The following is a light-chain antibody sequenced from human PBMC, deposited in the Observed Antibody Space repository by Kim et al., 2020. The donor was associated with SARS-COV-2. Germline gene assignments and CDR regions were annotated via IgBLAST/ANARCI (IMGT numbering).Light chain of an antibody. CDR1: QSLQHANGDNY. CDR3: MQALQTPYT. CDR2: VGS. Sequence: DIVLTQSPLSLSVTPGEPASISCRSSQSLQHANGDNYLDWYQQKAGQSPHLLIYVGSNRASGVPARFSGSGSGTNMTLKISSVEAEDVAIYYCMQALQTPYTFGQGTKLEI. V-gene: IGKV2-28*01. J-gene: IGKJ2*01.